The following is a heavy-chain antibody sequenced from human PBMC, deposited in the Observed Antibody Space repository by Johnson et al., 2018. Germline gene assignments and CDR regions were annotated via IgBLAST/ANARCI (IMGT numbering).Heavy chain of an antibody. CDR1: GFTFSSYG. J-gene: IGHJ1*01. V-gene: IGHV3-NL1*01. CDR2: IYSGGST. CDR3: ARSPFGSDYPRAEYFQH. Sequence: QVQLVESGGGLVKPGRSLRLSCAASGFTFSSYGMHWVRQAPGKGLEWVSVIYSGGSTYYADSVKGRFTISRDNSKNTLYLQMNSLRAEDTAVYYCARSPFGSDYPRAEYFQHWGQGTLVTVSS. D-gene: IGHD4-17*01.